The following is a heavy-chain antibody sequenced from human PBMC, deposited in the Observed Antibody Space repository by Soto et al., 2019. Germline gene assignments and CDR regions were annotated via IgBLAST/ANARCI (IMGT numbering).Heavy chain of an antibody. D-gene: IGHD1-1*01. Sequence: EVHLLGSGGGLVEPGGSLRLSCAASGFIFSNYGMSWVRQAPGKGLEWVSAIRGSGDDTYYADSVRGRFTISRDNSNSTLYMEMNSLRVEDTAVYFCAKGYWGSTHWSPADHWGQGTLVTVSS. J-gene: IGHJ4*01. CDR2: IRGSGDDT. CDR1: GFIFSNYG. V-gene: IGHV3-23*01. CDR3: AKGYWGSTHWSPADH.